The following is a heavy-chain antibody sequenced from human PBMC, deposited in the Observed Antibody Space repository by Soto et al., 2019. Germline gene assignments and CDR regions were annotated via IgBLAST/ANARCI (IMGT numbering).Heavy chain of an antibody. CDR2: ISGSGGST. J-gene: IGHJ6*03. CDR3: AKGGTGTAVGRYMDV. V-gene: IGHV3-23*01. CDR1: GVSVRSSV. Sequence: AGSLGLSCAACGVSVRSSVVSGVFQAKGKGLEWVSVISGSGGSTYYADSVKGRFTISRDNSKNTLYLQMSSLRAEDTAVYYCAKGGTGTAVGRYMDVWGKGTTVTVSS. D-gene: IGHD1-7*01.